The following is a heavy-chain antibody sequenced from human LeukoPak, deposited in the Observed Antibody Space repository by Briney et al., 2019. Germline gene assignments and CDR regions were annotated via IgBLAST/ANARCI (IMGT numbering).Heavy chain of an antibody. CDR2: ININNGNT. J-gene: IGHJ4*02. V-gene: IGHV1-18*01. CDR3: ARDFNYEIDY. CDR1: GYTFSNYG. Sequence: ASVKVSCKASGYTFSNYGISWVRQAPGQGLEWMAWININNGNTNYAQKFQGRVTMTTDTSTTTAYMELRSLRFDDTAVYYCARDFNYEIDYWGQGTLLTVSS. D-gene: IGHD4-11*01.